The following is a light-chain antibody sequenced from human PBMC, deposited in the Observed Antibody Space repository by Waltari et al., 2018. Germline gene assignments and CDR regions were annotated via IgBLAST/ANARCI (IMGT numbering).Light chain of an antibody. Sequence: IQLIKPPSSLSASLGARVSITCRASQSISSYLNWYQQKTGKSPKLLIYAASSLQSGVPSRFSGSGSGTDFTLTISRLQPEDFATYYCQQSYSIPLTFGGGTKVEIK. CDR2: AAS. CDR1: QSISSY. J-gene: IGKJ4*01. V-gene: IGKV1-39*01. CDR3: QQSYSIPLT.